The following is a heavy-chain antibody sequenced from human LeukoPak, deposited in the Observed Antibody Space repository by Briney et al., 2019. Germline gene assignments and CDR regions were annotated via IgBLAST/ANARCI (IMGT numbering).Heavy chain of an antibody. V-gene: IGHV3-30*18. D-gene: IGHD3-22*01. CDR1: GFSFSSYG. J-gene: IGHJ4*02. Sequence: PGGSQRLSCAASGFSFSSYGIHWVRQAPGKGLEWVAVIGYDGSNKYYADSVKGRITISRDNSKNTLYLQMNSLRTEDTAVYFCAKEIYYDSSAFFDYWGQGTLVTVSA. CDR2: IGYDGSNK. CDR3: AKEIYYDSSAFFDY.